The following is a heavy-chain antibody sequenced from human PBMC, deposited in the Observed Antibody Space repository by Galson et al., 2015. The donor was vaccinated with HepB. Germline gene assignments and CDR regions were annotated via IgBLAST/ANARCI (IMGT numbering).Heavy chain of an antibody. CDR1: GGSFSGYY. Sequence: LSLTCAVYGGSFSGYYWSWIRQPPGKGLEWIGEINHSGSTNYNPSLKSRVTISVDTSKNQFSLKLSSVTAADTAVYYCARGGLPRGDYGYWGQGTLVTVSS. CDR2: INHSGST. J-gene: IGHJ4*02. CDR3: ARGGLPRGDYGY. D-gene: IGHD2-21*02. V-gene: IGHV4-34*01.